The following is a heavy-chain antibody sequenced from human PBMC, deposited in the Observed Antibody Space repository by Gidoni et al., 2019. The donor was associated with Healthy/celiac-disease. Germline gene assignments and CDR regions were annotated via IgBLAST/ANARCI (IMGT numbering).Heavy chain of an antibody. Sequence: EVQLLESGGGLVQPGGSLRLSCAPSGSTCSLYARSWVLQAPGKGLEWGSASSGSGGVTYYAYSVKGRFTISRDNSKNTLYLQMNSLRAEDTAVYYCAKVADFWPDLFDYWGQGTLVTVSS. D-gene: IGHD3-3*01. CDR2: SSGSGGVT. V-gene: IGHV3-23*01. J-gene: IGHJ4*02. CDR1: GSTCSLYA. CDR3: AKVADFWPDLFDY.